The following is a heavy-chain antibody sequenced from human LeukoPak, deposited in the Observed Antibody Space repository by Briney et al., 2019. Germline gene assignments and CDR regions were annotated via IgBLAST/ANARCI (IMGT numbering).Heavy chain of an antibody. D-gene: IGHD4-17*01. V-gene: IGHV4-59*08. Sequence: PSETLSLTCIVSGGSISSYYWSWIRQPPGKGLEWIGYIYYSGSTNYNPSLKSRVTISVDTSKNQFSLKLSSVTAADTAVYYCARRLGDYVYAFDIWGQGTMVTVSS. CDR1: GGSISSYY. J-gene: IGHJ3*02. CDR3: ARRLGDYVYAFDI. CDR2: IYYSGST.